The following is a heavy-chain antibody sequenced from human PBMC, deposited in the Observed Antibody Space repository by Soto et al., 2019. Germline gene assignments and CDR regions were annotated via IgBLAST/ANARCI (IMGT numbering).Heavy chain of an antibody. J-gene: IGHJ4*02. CDR1: GFTFSSYA. D-gene: IGHD4-4*01. Sequence: GGSLRLSCAASGFTFSSYAMSWVRQAPGKGLEWVSAISGSGGSTYYADSVKGRFTISRDNSKNTLYLQMNSLRAEDTAVYYCAKDDRRDGYYSNYAYFDYWGQGTLVTVSS. CDR3: AKDDRRDGYYSNYAYFDY. CDR2: ISGSGGST. V-gene: IGHV3-23*01.